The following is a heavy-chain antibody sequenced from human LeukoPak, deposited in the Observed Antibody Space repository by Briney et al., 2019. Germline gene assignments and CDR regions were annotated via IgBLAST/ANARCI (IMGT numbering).Heavy chain of an antibody. D-gene: IGHD2-15*01. J-gene: IGHJ6*02. CDR3: ARGSLEEYYYYYYGMDV. CDR1: GFTFSSYA. CDR2: ISYDGSNK. V-gene: IGHV3-30-3*01. Sequence: GRSLRLSCAASGFTFSSYAMHWVRQAPGKGLEWVAVISYDGSNKYYADSVKGRFTISRDNSKNTLYLQMNSLRAEDTAVYYCARGSLEEYYYYYYGMDVWGQGTTVTVSS.